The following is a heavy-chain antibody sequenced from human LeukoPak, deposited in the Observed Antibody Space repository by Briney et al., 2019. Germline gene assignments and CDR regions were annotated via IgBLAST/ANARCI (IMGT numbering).Heavy chain of an antibody. Sequence: PSETLSLTCAVYGGSFSGYYWSWIRQPPGKGLEWIGEINHSGSTNYNPSLKSRVTISVDTSKNQFSLKLSSVTAAYTAVYYCARGGYCSSTSCQFDYWGQGALVTVSS. CDR3: ARGGYCSSTSCQFDY. J-gene: IGHJ4*02. CDR1: GGSFSGYY. D-gene: IGHD2-2*01. CDR2: INHSGST. V-gene: IGHV4-34*01.